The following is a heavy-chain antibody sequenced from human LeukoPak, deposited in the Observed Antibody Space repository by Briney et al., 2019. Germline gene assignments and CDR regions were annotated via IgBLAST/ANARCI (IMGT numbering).Heavy chain of an antibody. D-gene: IGHD3-9*01. CDR2: IKHDGSEK. CDR3: AIVYCDILSGYYGVNWFDL. Sequence: PGGSLRLSCAASGFTFSSYWMSWVHQATGKGLEWVANIKHDGSEKYYVDSVKGRFTISRDNAKNSLHLQMDRLRAEDTAVYYCAIVYCDILSGYYGVNWFDLWGQGTLVTVCS. V-gene: IGHV3-7*01. CDR1: GFTFSSYW. J-gene: IGHJ5*02.